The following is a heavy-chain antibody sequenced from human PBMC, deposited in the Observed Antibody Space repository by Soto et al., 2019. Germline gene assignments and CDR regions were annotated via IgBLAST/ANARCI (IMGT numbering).Heavy chain of an antibody. CDR1: GFTFSSYD. CDR2: IDIGGNT. D-gene: IGHD1-1*01. V-gene: IGHV3-13*01. CDR3: AREGERGSGDSVDALDI. Sequence: EVELVESGGGLVQPGGSLRLSCAASGFTFSSYDMHWVRQATGKGLEWVSAIDIGGNTFYPGSVQGRFTISRENGKNSLYLQMNSLRASDTAVYYCAREGERGSGDSVDALDIWGPGTLVTVSS. J-gene: IGHJ3*02.